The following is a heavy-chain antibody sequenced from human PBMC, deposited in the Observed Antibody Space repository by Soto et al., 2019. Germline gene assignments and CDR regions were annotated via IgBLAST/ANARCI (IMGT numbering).Heavy chain of an antibody. Sequence: GASVKVSCKASGGTFSSYAISWVRQAPGQGLEWMGGIIPIFGTANYAQKFQGRVTITADKSTSTAYMELSSLRSEDTAVYYCARSSRSIAVNRHIDYWGQGTLVTVSS. CDR1: GGTFSSYA. V-gene: IGHV1-69*06. CDR2: IIPIFGTA. J-gene: IGHJ4*02. CDR3: ARSSRSIAVNRHIDY. D-gene: IGHD6-19*01.